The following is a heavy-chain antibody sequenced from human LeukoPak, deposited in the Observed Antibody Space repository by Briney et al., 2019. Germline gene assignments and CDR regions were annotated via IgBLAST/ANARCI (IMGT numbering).Heavy chain of an antibody. J-gene: IGHJ3*02. CDR3: ARHRAEMATITDDTFDM. Sequence: SETLSLTCSVSGTSITPYSWSWIRQPPGRGLEWIGYFYTSGNTHQNPSLKSRITMSIDASKNQFSLRLSSMTAADTAVYYCARHRAEMATITDDTFDMWGQGTMITVSS. CDR2: FYTSGNT. V-gene: IGHV4-4*09. D-gene: IGHD5-24*01. CDR1: GTSITPYS.